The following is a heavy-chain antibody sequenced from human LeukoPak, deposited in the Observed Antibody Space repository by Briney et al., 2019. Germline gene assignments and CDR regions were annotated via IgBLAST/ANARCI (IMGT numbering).Heavy chain of an antibody. Sequence: GGSLRLSCAASGFTFSSYGMHWVRQAPGKGLEWVAVISYDGSNKYYADSVKGRFTISRDNAKNSLYLQMNSLRAEDTAVYYCARSGAFDYWGQGTLVTVSS. J-gene: IGHJ4*02. CDR1: GFTFSSYG. V-gene: IGHV3-30*03. D-gene: IGHD1-26*01. CDR2: ISYDGSNK. CDR3: ARSGAFDY.